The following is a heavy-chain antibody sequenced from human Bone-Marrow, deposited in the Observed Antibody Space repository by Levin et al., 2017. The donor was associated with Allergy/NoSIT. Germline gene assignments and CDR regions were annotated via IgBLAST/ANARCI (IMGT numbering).Heavy chain of an antibody. CDR3: ARIRLSLYYFDY. V-gene: IGHV3-53*01. CDR2: LFTSGAT. CDR1: GLTVSTNF. J-gene: IGHJ4*02. Sequence: GESLKISCAASGLTVSTNFMNWVRRAPGKGLEWVSALFTSGATYYADSVKGRFTISRDSSKNTVYLHITSLGVEDTAIYYCARIRLSLYYFDYWGQGTLVTVSS. D-gene: IGHD3-3*01.